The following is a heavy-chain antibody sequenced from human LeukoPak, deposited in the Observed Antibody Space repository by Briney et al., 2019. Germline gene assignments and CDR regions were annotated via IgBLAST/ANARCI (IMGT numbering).Heavy chain of an antibody. V-gene: IGHV1-2*02. D-gene: IGHD6-19*01. Sequence: ASVKVSCKASGYTFIGYDLRWVRQAPGQGLEWMGSINPHSGSTNSAQKLKARVTMTRKTSISTAYMELSSLRSDDTAGYYCASKTKIAVPIFDYWGQGTLVTVSS. CDR3: ASKTKIAVPIFDY. CDR1: GYTFIGYD. CDR2: INPHSGST. J-gene: IGHJ4*02.